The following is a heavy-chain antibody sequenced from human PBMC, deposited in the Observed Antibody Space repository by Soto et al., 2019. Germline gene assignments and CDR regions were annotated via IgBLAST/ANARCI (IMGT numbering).Heavy chain of an antibody. D-gene: IGHD2-8*01. CDR1: GYTLTELS. Sequence: ASVKASCKVSGYTLTELSMHWVRQAPGKGPEWMGEMDPAGGDTGYAQKFQGRVTMTKDTSTSTAYMELSSLRSEDTAVYYCARASESSPLIGYYYYYMDVWGKATTVTVSS. V-gene: IGHV1-24*01. J-gene: IGHJ6*03. CDR2: MDPAGGDT. CDR3: ARASESSPLIGYYYYYMDV.